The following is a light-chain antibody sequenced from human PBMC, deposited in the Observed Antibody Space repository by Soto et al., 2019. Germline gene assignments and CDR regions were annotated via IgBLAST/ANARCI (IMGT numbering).Light chain of an antibody. Sequence: QSVPNQPPSATGTPGQRVTISCSGSSSNIGSNTVNWYQQLPGTAPKLLIYSNNQRPSGVPDRFSGSKSGTSVSLAISGLQSEDEADYYCAAWDDSLNGVVVFGGGTKVTVL. V-gene: IGLV1-44*01. J-gene: IGLJ2*01. CDR1: SSNIGSNT. CDR3: AAWDDSLNGVVV. CDR2: SNN.